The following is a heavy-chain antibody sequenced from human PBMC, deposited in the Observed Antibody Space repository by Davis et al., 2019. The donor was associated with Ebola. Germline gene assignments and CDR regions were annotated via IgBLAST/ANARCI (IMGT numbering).Heavy chain of an antibody. CDR3: ARESIAAAGTSSFDY. CDR1: GGSISSYY. Sequence: MPSETLSLTCTVSGGSISSYYWSWIRQPPGKGLEWIGYIYYSGSTNYNPSLKSRVTISVDTSKNQFSLKLSSVTAADTAVYYCARESIAAAGTSSFDYWGQGTLVTFSS. V-gene: IGHV4-59*01. D-gene: IGHD6-13*01. J-gene: IGHJ4*02. CDR2: IYYSGST.